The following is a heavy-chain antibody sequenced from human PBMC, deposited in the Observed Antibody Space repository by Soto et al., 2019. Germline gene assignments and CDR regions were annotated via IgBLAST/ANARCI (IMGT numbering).Heavy chain of an antibody. J-gene: IGHJ4*02. V-gene: IGHV4-31*03. Sequence: PSETLSLTCTVSGGSISSGGYYWSWIRQHPGKGLEWIGYIYYSGSTYYNPSLKSRVTISVDTSKNQFSLKLSSVTAADTAVYYCARDTADSNWNPLYYFDYWGQGTLVTVSS. D-gene: IGHD1-20*01. CDR3: ARDTADSNWNPLYYFDY. CDR2: IYYSGST. CDR1: GGSISSGGYY.